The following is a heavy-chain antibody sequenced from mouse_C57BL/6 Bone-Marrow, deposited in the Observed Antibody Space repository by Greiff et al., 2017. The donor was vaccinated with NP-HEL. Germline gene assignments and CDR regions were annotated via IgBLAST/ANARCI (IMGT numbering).Heavy chain of an antibody. CDR1: GYSFTDYN. J-gene: IGHJ3*01. V-gene: IGHV1-39*01. CDR2: INPNYGTT. D-gene: IGHD2-5*01. CDR3: AHSNYAAWFAY. Sequence: EVKLMESGPELVKPGASVKISCKASGYSFTDYNMNWVKQSNGKSLEWIGVINPNYGTTSYNQKFKGKATLTVDQSSSTAYMQLNSLTSEDSAVYYCAHSNYAAWFAYWGQGTLVTVSA.